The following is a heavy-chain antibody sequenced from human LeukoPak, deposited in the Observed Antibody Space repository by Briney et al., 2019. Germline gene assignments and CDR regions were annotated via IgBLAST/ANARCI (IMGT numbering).Heavy chain of an antibody. V-gene: IGHV4-34*01. D-gene: IGHD3-22*01. CDR1: GGSFSGYY. J-gene: IGHJ6*02. CDR2: INHSGST. Sequence: PSETLSLTCAVYGGSFSGYYWSRIRQPPGKGLEWIGEINHSGSTNYNPSLKSRVTISVDTSKNQFSLKLSSVTAADTAVYYCARGRITYYYDSSGYRPNYYYYGMDVWGQGTTVTVSS. CDR3: ARGRITYYYDSSGYRPNYYYYGMDV.